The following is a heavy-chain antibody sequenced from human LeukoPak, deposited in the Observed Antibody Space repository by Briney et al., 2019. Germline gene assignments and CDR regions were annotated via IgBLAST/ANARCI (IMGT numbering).Heavy chain of an antibody. CDR3: ARGQRTRLFKGGAFDI. CDR1: GGSISSSSYY. V-gene: IGHV4-39*01. CDR2: IYYSGST. J-gene: IGHJ3*02. Sequence: SETLSLTCTVSGGSISSSSYYWGWIRQPPGKGLEWIGRIYYSGSTYYNPSLKSRVTISVDTSKNQFSLKLSSVTAADTAVYYCARGQRTRLFKGGAFDIRGQGTMVTVSS. D-gene: IGHD3-22*01.